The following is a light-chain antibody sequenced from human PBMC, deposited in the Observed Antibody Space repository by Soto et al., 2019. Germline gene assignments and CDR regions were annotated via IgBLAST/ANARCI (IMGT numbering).Light chain of an antibody. V-gene: IGKV3-20*01. CDR1: QSVSSSY. CDR3: KQYGSSPIT. CDR2: GAS. Sequence: EIVLTQSPGTLSLSPGERATLSCRASQSVSSSYLAWYQQKPGQAPRLLIYGASSRATGIPDRFSGSGSRTDFTLSISRQEPEDFTVYYCKQYGSSPITFGQGTRLEIK. J-gene: IGKJ5*01.